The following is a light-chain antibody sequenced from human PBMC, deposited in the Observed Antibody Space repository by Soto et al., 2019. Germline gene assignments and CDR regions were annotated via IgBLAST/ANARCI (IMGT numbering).Light chain of an antibody. V-gene: IGKV1-5*03. CDR1: QSISSW. J-gene: IGKJ1*01. CDR3: QQSYSTPPS. Sequence: DIQLTQSPSFLSASVGDRVTITCRASQSISSWLAWYQQKPGKAPTLLIYKASSLESEVPSRFSGSGSGTEFTLTISSLQPEDFATYYCQQSYSTPPSFGQGTKVDI. CDR2: KAS.